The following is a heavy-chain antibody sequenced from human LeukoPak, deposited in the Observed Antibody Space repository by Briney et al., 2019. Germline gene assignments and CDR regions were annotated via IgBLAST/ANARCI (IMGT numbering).Heavy chain of an antibody. CDR3: GRDRMTVTQWFDC. V-gene: IGHV1-18*01. CDR1: GYTFTNYG. CDR2: NIAYNDYT. Sequence: ASVKVSCNSSGYTFTNYGINWVRQGPGQGLEWIGWNIAYNDYTNYAQKFQGRVTMTTDTSTSTAYMELRSLRPDETAVYYCGRDRMTVTQWFDCWSQGSLVTVSS. D-gene: IGHD4-17*01. J-gene: IGHJ4*02.